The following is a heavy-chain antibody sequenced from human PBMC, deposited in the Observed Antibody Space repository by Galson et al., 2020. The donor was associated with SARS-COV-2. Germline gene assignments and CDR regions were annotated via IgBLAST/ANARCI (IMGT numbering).Heavy chain of an antibody. CDR1: GFTFGDYA. D-gene: IGHD5-18*01. Sequence: GESLKISCTASGFTFGDYAMSWFRQAPGKGLEWVGLIRNKAYDGTTEYAASVKGRFTISRDESKSIAYLQMNSLKTEDTAVYYCTRMSGYSYGYDYWGQGTLVTVSS. CDR3: TRMSGYSYGYDY. CDR2: IRNKAYDGTT. V-gene: IGHV3-49*03. J-gene: IGHJ4*02.